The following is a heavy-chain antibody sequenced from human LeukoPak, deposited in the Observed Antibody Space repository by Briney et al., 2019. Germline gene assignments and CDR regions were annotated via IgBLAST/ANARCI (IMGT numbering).Heavy chain of an antibody. Sequence: ASVKVSCKASGYTFTSYDINWVRQATGQGLEWMGWMNPNSGNTGYAQKFQGRATMTTDTSTSTAYMELRSLRSDDTAVYYCARVGPPNYYDSSGHDAFDIWGQGTMVTVSS. D-gene: IGHD3-22*01. CDR1: GYTFTSYD. CDR3: ARVGPPNYYDSSGHDAFDI. J-gene: IGHJ3*02. V-gene: IGHV1-8*01. CDR2: MNPNSGNT.